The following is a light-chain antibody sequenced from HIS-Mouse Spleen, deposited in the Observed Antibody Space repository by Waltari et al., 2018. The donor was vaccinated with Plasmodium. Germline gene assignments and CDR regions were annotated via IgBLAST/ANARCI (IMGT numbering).Light chain of an antibody. J-gene: IGLJ2*01. CDR2: EGS. Sequence: QSALTQPASVSGSPGQSITISCPGTSSAFGSYNLVSWYQQHPGKAPKLIIYEGSKRPSGVSNRFSGSKSGNTASLTISGLQAEDEADYYCCSYAGSRVFGGGTKLTVL. V-gene: IGLV2-23*01. CDR3: CSYAGSRV. CDR1: SSAFGSYNL.